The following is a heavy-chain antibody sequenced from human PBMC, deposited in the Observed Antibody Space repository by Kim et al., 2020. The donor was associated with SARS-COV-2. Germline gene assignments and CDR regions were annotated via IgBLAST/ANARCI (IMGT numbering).Heavy chain of an antibody. J-gene: IGHJ4*02. Sequence: HYADSVKCRFTISRDNSRNTLYLQMNNLRAEDTAVYYCAKGRYFDWLLAYWGQGTLVTVSS. D-gene: IGHD3-9*01. V-gene: IGHV3-23*01. CDR3: AKGRYFDWLLAY.